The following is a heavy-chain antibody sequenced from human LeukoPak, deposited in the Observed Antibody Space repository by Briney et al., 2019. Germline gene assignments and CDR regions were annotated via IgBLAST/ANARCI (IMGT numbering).Heavy chain of an antibody. CDR1: GFTFSDYY. Sequence: GGSLRLSCAASGFTFSDYYMSWIRQAPGKGLEWVSYISSSGSTIYYADSVKGRFTISRDNAKNSLYLQMNSLRAEDTAVYYCARDLETYYYDSKGGLYWGQGTLVTVSS. V-gene: IGHV3-11*04. D-gene: IGHD3-22*01. CDR3: ARDLETYYYDSKGGLY. CDR2: ISSSGSTI. J-gene: IGHJ4*02.